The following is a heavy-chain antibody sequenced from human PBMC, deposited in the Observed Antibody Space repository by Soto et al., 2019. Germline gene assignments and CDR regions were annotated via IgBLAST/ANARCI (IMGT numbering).Heavy chain of an antibody. CDR2: IVVGSGNT. J-gene: IGHJ5*02. V-gene: IGHV1-58*01. Sequence: SVKVSCKASGFPFTSSAVQWVRQAHGQRLEWIGWIVVGSGNTNYAQKFQERVTLTRDMSTSPAYMAVSSLRSEDTAVYYCARDAVKWELRWFDPLGQGTLVTVSS. CDR1: GFPFTSSA. CDR3: ARDAVKWELRWFDP. D-gene: IGHD1-26*01.